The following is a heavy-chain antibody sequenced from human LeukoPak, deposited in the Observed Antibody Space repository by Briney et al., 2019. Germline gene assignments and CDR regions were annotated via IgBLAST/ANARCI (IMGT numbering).Heavy chain of an antibody. V-gene: IGHV3-64*01. CDR1: GFTFSSYG. CDR3: ARDYRMTTVPTGAFDI. J-gene: IGHJ3*02. CDR2: ISSNGGST. Sequence: GGSLRLSCAASGFTFSSYGMHWVRQAPGKGLEYVSAISSNGGSTYYANSVKGRFTISRDNSKNTLYLQMGSLRAEDMAVYYCARDYRMTTVPTGAFDIWGQGTMVTVSS. D-gene: IGHD4-17*01.